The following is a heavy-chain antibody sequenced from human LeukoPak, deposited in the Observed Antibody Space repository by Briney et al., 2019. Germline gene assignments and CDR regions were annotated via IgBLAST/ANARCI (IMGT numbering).Heavy chain of an antibody. CDR3: ARGSASPAAIPFDM. V-gene: IGHV4-4*07. CDR1: GGSIRSSF. CDR2: IYTNGNT. J-gene: IGHJ3*02. D-gene: IGHD2-2*02. Sequence: SETLALTCTVSGGSIRSSFWSWIRQPAGKGLEWIGRIYTNGNTNYNPSLKSRVTMPADTSKNQFSLRLSSVTAADTAVYYCARGSASPAAIPFDMWGQGTMATVSS.